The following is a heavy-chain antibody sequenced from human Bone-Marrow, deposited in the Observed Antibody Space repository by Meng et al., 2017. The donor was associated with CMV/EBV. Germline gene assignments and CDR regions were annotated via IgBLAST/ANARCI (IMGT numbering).Heavy chain of an antibody. V-gene: IGHV3-11*04. D-gene: IGHD2-2*01. CDR3: ARGSCSSTSCYFDRY. J-gene: IGHJ4*02. CDR2: ISSSGSTI. CDR1: GRTLSDNY. Sequence: GRTLSDNYKSWIRQAPGKGLEWISYISSSGSTIYYADSVKGRFTISRDNAKNSLYLQMNSLRAEDTAVYYCARGSCSSTSCYFDRYWGQGTLVTVS.